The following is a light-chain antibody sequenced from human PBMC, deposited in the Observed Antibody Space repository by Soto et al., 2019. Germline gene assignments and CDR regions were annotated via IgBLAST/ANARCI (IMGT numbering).Light chain of an antibody. Sequence: EIVLTQSPGTLSLSPGERATLSCRASQSVSSNNLAWYQQRPGQAPRVVIYGASTRATGIPERFSGSGSGTDFTLTISRLAPEDFAVYYCQQYCRSPFTFGPGTKVDIK. CDR2: GAS. J-gene: IGKJ3*01. CDR3: QQYCRSPFT. CDR1: QSVSSNN. V-gene: IGKV3-20*01.